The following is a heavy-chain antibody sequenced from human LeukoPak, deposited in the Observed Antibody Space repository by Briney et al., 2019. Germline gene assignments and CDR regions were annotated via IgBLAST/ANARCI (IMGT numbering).Heavy chain of an antibody. V-gene: IGHV4-59*01. CDR2: IYYSGST. J-gene: IGHJ5*02. Sequence: SETLSLTCTVSGGSISSYYWSWIRQPPGKGLEWIGYIYYSGSTNYNPSLKGRVTISVDTSKNQFSLKLSSVTAADTAVYYCARGGGGSRPGLNWFDPWGQGTLVTVSS. D-gene: IGHD2-15*01. CDR1: GGSISSYY. CDR3: ARGGGGSRPGLNWFDP.